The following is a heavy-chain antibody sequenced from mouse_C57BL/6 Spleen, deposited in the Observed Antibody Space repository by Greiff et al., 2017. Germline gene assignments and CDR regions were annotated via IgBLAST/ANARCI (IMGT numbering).Heavy chain of an antibody. Sequence: QVQLQQPGAELVMPGASVKLSCKASGYTFTSYWMHWVKQRPGQGLEWIGEIDPSDSYTNYNQKFKGKSTLTVDKSSSTAYMQLSSLTSEDSAVYYCVRRKTAQYYFDYWGQGTTLTVSS. J-gene: IGHJ2*01. D-gene: IGHD3-2*02. CDR1: GYTFTSYW. V-gene: IGHV1-69*01. CDR2: IDPSDSYT. CDR3: VRRKTAQYYFDY.